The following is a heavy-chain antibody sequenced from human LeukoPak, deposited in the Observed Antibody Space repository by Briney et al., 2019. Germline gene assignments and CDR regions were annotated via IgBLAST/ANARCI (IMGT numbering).Heavy chain of an antibody. CDR1: GGSISSGSYY. D-gene: IGHD6-13*01. CDR2: IYYSGST. J-gene: IGHJ6*03. CDR3: ARYGRYSSSYYYYYMDV. Sequence: PSQTLSLTCTVSGGSISSGSYYWRWIRQPPGKGLEWIGYIYYSGSTNYNPSLKSRVTISVDTSKNQFSLRLSSVTAADTAVYYCARYGRYSSSYYYYYMDVWGKGTTVTVSS. V-gene: IGHV4-61*01.